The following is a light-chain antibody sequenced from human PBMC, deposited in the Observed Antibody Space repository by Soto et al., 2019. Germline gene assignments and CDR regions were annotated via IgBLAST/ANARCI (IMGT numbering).Light chain of an antibody. CDR3: QQYAGSPST. CDR1: QTVTSNY. CDR2: GAS. J-gene: IGKJ1*01. Sequence: EIVLTQSPGTLSLSPGERATLSCRASQTVTSNYLAWYQRKPGQAPRLLIYGASIRATDIPDRFRGSGSGTAFTLTITRLEPEDFAVYFCQQYAGSPSTFGQGTKVEIK. V-gene: IGKV3-20*01.